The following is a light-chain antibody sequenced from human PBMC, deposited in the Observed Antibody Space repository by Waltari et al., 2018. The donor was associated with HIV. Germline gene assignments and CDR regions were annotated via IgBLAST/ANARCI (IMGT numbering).Light chain of an antibody. Sequence: SYELTQPSSVSVSPGQTTRITCSGDVLAKSYARWFQQKPGQAPVVMIYKDNERPSGIPEGFAGSSSGTTVTLTISGAQIEDEADYYCYAAADNMGVFGGGTKLTVL. CDR1: VLAKSY. CDR3: YAAADNMGV. J-gene: IGLJ3*02. CDR2: KDN. V-gene: IGLV3-27*01.